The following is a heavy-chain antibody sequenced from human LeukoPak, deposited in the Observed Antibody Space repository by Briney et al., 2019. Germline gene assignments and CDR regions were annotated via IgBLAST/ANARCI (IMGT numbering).Heavy chain of an antibody. J-gene: IGHJ4*02. D-gene: IGHD3-3*01. Sequence: GGSLRLSCAASGFTFSSYAMSWVRQAPGKGLEWVSAISGSGGSTYYADSVKGRFTISRDNSKNTLYMQMNSLRAEDTAVYYCAKVVYDFWSGYYFWGQGTLVTVSS. CDR1: GFTFSSYA. CDR2: ISGSGGST. V-gene: IGHV3-23*01. CDR3: AKVVYDFWSGYYF.